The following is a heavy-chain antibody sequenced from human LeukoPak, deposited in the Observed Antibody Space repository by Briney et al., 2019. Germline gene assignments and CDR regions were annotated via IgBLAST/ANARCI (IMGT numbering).Heavy chain of an antibody. CDR2: IYNSGIT. V-gene: IGHV4-59*01. Sequence: TSETLSLTCTVSGGSISSYYWSWIRQPPGKGLEWIGYIYNSGITNYNPSLKSRVTISVDTSKNQFSLKLSSVTAADTAVYYCARWDTAMVTFDYWGQGTLVTVPS. CDR1: GGSISSYY. D-gene: IGHD5-18*01. CDR3: ARWDTAMVTFDY. J-gene: IGHJ4*02.